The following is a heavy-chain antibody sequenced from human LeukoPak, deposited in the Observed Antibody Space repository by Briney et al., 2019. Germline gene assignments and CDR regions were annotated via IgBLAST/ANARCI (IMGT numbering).Heavy chain of an antibody. J-gene: IGHJ5*02. CDR1: GSISSYY. V-gene: IGHV4-59*06. Sequence: SETLSLTCTVSGSISSYYWSWIRQHPGKGLEWIGYIYYSGSTYYNPSLKSRVTISVDTSKNQFSLKLSSVTAADTAVYYCARAKDPHYYDSSGYWFDPWGQGTLVTVSS. D-gene: IGHD3-22*01. CDR3: ARAKDPHYYDSSGYWFDP. CDR2: IYYSGST.